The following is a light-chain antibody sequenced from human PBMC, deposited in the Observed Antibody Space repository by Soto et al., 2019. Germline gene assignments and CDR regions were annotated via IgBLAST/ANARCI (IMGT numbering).Light chain of an antibody. Sequence: PGERVTVTCWASQSVSSSYLTWYQQKPGQAPRLLIYGASTRAASIPARFSGSGSGTDFTLTISSLQPEDFAVYYCQQDYNLITFGQGTRLAIK. CDR3: QQDYNLIT. J-gene: IGKJ5*01. V-gene: IGKV3D-7*01. CDR1: QSVSSSY. CDR2: GAS.